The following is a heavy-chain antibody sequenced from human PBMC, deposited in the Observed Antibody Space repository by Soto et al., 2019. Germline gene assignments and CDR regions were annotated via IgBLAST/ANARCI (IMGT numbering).Heavy chain of an antibody. V-gene: IGHV4-31*03. CDR3: ATDEYFGSEIDFYYYAMDV. CDR2: IYYNGST. J-gene: IGHJ6*02. D-gene: IGHD3-10*01. Sequence: SETLSLTCTVSGASISIGGYFWSWIRQHPGKGLEWIGHIYYNGSTYYNPSLKSRLTISVDTSKNEFSLRLTSVTAADTAVYFCATDEYFGSEIDFYYYAMDVWGQGTTVTVSS. CDR1: GASISIGGYF.